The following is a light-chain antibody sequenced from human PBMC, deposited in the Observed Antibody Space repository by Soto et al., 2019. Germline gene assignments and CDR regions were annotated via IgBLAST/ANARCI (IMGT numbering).Light chain of an antibody. CDR3: QQYDTWPLT. V-gene: IGKV3D-15*01. CDR1: QYVSTN. CDR2: DIS. J-gene: IGKJ4*01. Sequence: ETVMTQFPATLSVSPGERATLSRRASQYVSTNLAWYQQQPGQPPRLLIYDISNRATGIPARFSGSGSETEFALTITSLQSEDFAVYYCQQYDTWPLTFGGGTKVEIK.